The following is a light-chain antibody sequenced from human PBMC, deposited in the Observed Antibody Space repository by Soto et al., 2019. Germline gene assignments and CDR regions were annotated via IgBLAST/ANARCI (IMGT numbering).Light chain of an antibody. Sequence: QSALTQPPSASGSPGQSVTISCTGTSSDVGGYNYVSWYQQHPGKAPKLMIYEVIKRSSGVPDRFSGSKSGNTASLTVSGIQAEDAADYYRSSYAGSNNFVFGTGTKLTVL. CDR3: SSYAGSNNFV. J-gene: IGLJ1*01. CDR2: EVI. CDR1: SSDVGGYNY. V-gene: IGLV2-8*01.